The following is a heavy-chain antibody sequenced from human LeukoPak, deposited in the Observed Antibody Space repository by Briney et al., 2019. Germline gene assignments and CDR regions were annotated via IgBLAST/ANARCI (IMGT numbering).Heavy chain of an antibody. J-gene: IGHJ3*02. CDR3: AKDIFHVAAAGTLRAFDI. Sequence: GGSLRLSCAASGFTFSSYAMSWVRQAPGKGLEWVSAISGSGGSTYYADSVKGRFTISRDNSKNTLYLQMNSLRAEDTALYYCAKDIFHVAAAGTLRAFDIWGQGTMVTVSS. V-gene: IGHV3-23*01. D-gene: IGHD6-13*01. CDR1: GFTFSSYA. CDR2: ISGSGGST.